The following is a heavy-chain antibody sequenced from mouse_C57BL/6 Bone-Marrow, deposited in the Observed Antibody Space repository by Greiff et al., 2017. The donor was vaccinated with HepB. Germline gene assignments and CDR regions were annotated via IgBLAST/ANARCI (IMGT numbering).Heavy chain of an antibody. Sequence: QVQLQQPGAELVKPGASVKLSCKASGYTFTSYWMHWVKQRPGQGLEWIGMIHPKSGSTNYNEKFKSKATLTVDKSSSTAYMQLSSLTSEDSAVDYCARSTTVVALYYAMDYWGQGTSVTVSS. J-gene: IGHJ4*01. CDR3: ARSTTVVALYYAMDY. CDR2: IHPKSGST. D-gene: IGHD1-1*01. CDR1: GYTFTSYW. V-gene: IGHV1-64*01.